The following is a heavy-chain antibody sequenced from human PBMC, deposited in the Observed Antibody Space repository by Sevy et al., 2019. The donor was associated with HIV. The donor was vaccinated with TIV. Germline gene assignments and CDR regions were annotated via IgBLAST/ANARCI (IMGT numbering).Heavy chain of an antibody. Sequence: ASVKVSCEASGFNFRSYDIYWVRQAPGQGLEWMGWMNTKTGNTGFAQKFQGRVTMTRNSSISTAYMELNNLRSEDTAVYYCARVSGWHLRYGLDVWGQGTTVTVSS. D-gene: IGHD6-19*01. CDR1: GFNFRSYD. J-gene: IGHJ6*02. V-gene: IGHV1-8*02. CDR3: ARVSGWHLRYGLDV. CDR2: MNTKTGNT.